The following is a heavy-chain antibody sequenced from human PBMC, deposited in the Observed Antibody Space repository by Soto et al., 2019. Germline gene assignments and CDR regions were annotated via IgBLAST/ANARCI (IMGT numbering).Heavy chain of an antibody. V-gene: IGHV1-69*02. CDR3: ARHLYYDSTRAFDL. Sequence: ASVKVSCKASGGTFSSYTISWVRHAPGQGLEWMGRIIPILGIANYAQKFQGRVTITADKSTSTAYMELSSLRSEDTAVYYCARHLYYDSTRAFDLWGRGTLVTVSS. J-gene: IGHJ2*01. D-gene: IGHD3-22*01. CDR2: IIPILGIA. CDR1: GGTFSSYT.